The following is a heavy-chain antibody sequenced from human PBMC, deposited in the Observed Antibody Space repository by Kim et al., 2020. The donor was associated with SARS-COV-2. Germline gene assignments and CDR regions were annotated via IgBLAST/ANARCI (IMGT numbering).Heavy chain of an antibody. D-gene: IGHD3-10*01. J-gene: IGHJ6*02. V-gene: IGHV3-15*01. CDR3: TTRYYYGSANYYGMDV. Sequence: PVKGRFTISRDDSKNTLYLQMNSLKTEDTAVYYCTTRYYYGSANYYGMDVWGQGTTVTVSS.